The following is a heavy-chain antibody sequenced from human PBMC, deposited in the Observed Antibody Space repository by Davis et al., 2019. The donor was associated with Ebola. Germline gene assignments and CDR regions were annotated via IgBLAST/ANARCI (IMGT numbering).Heavy chain of an antibody. CDR3: ARVVPAAIFRESYYYMDV. D-gene: IGHD2-2*01. CDR2: I. J-gene: IGHJ6*03. CDR1: GFTFSSYS. Sequence: GESLKISCAASGFTFSSYSMNWVRQAPGKGLEWVSSIKGRFTISRDNAKNSLYLQMNSLRAEDTAVYYCARVVPAAIFRESYYYMDVWGKGTTVTVSS. V-gene: IGHV3-21*01.